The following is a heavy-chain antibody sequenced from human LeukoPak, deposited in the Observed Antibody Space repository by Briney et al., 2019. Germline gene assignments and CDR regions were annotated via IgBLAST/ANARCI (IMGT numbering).Heavy chain of an antibody. J-gene: IGHJ5*02. CDR1: GDSISSGGYY. Sequence: PSQTLSLTCTVSGDSISSGGYYWSWIRQHPGKGLEWIGYIYYSGSTYYNPSLKSRVTISVDTSKNQFSLKLSSVTAADTAVCYCARAPVVANWFDPWGQGTLVTVSS. V-gene: IGHV4-31*03. CDR3: ARAPVVANWFDP. D-gene: IGHD2-15*01. CDR2: IYYSGST.